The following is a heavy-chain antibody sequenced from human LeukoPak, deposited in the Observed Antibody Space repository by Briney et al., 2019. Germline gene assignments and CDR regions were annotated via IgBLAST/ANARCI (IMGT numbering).Heavy chain of an antibody. D-gene: IGHD3-22*01. CDR1: GYTFTGYY. CDR2: INPNSGGT. J-gene: IGHJ5*02. V-gene: IGHV1-2*02. Sequence: GASVKVSCKASGYTFTGYYMHWVRQAPGQGLEWMGWINPNSGGTNYAQKFQGRVTMTRDTSISTAYMELSRLRSADTAVYYCARAAPITMIVVVINWFDPWGQRTLVTVSS. CDR3: ARAAPITMIVVVINWFDP.